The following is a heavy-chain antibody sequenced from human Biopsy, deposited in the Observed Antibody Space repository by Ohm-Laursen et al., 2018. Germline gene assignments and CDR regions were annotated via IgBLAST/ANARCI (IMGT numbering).Heavy chain of an antibody. CDR1: GFDFSDYS. J-gene: IGHJ4*02. V-gene: IGHV3-53*01. Sequence: GSLRLSCTASGFDFSDYSMSWVRQAPGKGLDWVSIIFAGGGRTYYEESVKGRFTISRDISENTVSLQMNSLRAEDTAVYYCARTIMVGGVILNYFDYWGQGTLVTVSS. CDR2: IFAGGGRT. D-gene: IGHD3-10*01. CDR3: ARTIMVGGVILNYFDY.